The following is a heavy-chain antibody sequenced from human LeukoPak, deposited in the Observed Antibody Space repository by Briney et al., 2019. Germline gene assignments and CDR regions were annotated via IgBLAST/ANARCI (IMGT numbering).Heavy chain of an antibody. V-gene: IGHV4-59*08. J-gene: IGHJ3*02. CDR1: GGSISSYY. D-gene: IGHD3-10*01. CDR3: ARRFGDAFDI. CDR2: IYYSGST. Sequence: SETLSLTCTVSGGSISSYYWSWIRQPPGRGLEWIGYIYYSGSTNYNPSLKSRVTISVDTSKNQFSLKLSSVTAADTAVYYCARRFGDAFDIWGQGTMVTVSS.